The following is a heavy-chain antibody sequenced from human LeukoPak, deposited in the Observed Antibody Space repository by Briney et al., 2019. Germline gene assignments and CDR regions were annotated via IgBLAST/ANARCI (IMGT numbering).Heavy chain of an antibody. J-gene: IGHJ3*02. CDR1: GFTVSSNY. Sequence: GGSLRLSCAASGFTVSSNYMSWVRQAPGKGLEGVSVIYSGGSTYYADSVKGRFTISRHNFKNTLYLQMNSLRAEDTAVYYCARADSHMGDAFDIWGQGTMVTVSS. CDR2: IYSGGST. D-gene: IGHD1-26*01. CDR3: ARADSHMGDAFDI. V-gene: IGHV3-53*04.